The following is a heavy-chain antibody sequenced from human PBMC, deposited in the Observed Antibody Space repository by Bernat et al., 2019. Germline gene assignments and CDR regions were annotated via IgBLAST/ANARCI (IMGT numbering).Heavy chain of an antibody. Sequence: EVQLVESGGGLVQPGGSLRLSCAASGFTFSYYSMNWVRQAPGKGLEWVSYISSSSSPIYYADSVKGRFTISRDNAKNSLYLQMSSLRADDTAVYYCATGGGASGYFQYWGQGTLVTVSS. J-gene: IGHJ1*01. CDR2: ISSSSSPI. CDR1: GFTFSYYS. V-gene: IGHV3-48*01. CDR3: ATGGGASGYFQY. D-gene: IGHD3-10*01.